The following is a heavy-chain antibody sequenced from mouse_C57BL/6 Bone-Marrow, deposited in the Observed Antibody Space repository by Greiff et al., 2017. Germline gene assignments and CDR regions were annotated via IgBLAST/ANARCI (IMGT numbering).Heavy chain of an antibody. D-gene: IGHD1-1*01. CDR2: IYPRSGNT. Sequence: VQLQQSGAELARPGASVKLSCKASGYTFTSYCISWVKQRTGQGLEWIGEIYPRSGNTYYNEKFKGKATLTADKSSSTAYMELRSLTSEDSAVYFCVSTTVVARYWYFDVWGKGTTVTVSS. J-gene: IGHJ1*03. V-gene: IGHV1-81*01. CDR3: VSTTVVARYWYFDV. CDR1: GYTFTSYC.